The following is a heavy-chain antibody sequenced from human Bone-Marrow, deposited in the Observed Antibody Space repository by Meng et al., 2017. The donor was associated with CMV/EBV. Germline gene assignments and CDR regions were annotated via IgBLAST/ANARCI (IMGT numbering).Heavy chain of an antibody. CDR3: ASDRAYGFDY. CDR2: ITWSSDAV. Sequence: GESLKISCAASGLTFTTYSMNWVRQAPGKGLEWISYITWSSDAVSYADSVRGRFTIARDNARNSLFLQMNSLRAEDTAVYYCASDRAYGFDYWGQGPLVTVSS. CDR1: GLTFTTYS. J-gene: IGHJ4*02. D-gene: IGHD4-17*01. V-gene: IGHV3-48*04.